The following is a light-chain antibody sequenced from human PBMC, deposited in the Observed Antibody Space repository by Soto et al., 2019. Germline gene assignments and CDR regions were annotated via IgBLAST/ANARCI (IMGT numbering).Light chain of an antibody. V-gene: IGKV3-15*01. CDR1: QSVSSN. Sequence: EIVMTQSPATLSLSPGERATLSCRASQSVSSNLAWYQQKPGQTPRLLIYVVSTRATGIPARFSGGGSGTEFTLTISSLQSEDFAVYYCHQYNDWPLALGQGTRLEIK. CDR2: VVS. CDR3: HQYNDWPLA. J-gene: IGKJ5*01.